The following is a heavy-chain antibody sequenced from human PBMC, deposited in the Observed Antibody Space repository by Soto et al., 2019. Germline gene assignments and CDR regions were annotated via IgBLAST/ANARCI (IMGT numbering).Heavy chain of an antibody. CDR3: ARDQLYYNDISGRPLNAFDV. D-gene: IGHD3-22*01. Sequence: PGGSLRLSCAASGFIFSSYGMHWVRQAPGKGLEWVAVISYDGSNKYYADSVKGRFTISRDNAKNSLYLQMNSLRAEDTAVYYCARDQLYYNDISGRPLNAFDVWGQGTMVTVSS. CDR2: ISYDGSNK. CDR1: GFIFSSYG. V-gene: IGHV3-30*03. J-gene: IGHJ3*01.